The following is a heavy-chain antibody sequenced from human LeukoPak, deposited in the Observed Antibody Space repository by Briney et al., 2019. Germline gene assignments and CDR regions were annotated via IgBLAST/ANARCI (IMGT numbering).Heavy chain of an antibody. CDR2: ISTSGSAK. V-gene: IGHV3-48*03. D-gene: IGHD6-6*01. Sequence: PGGSLRLSCAAPGFTFSSYEMNWVRQAPGKGLEWVSYISTSGSAKYYADSVKGRFTISRDNAKNSLYLQMNSLRDEDTAVYYCARDWGLAARPDYWGQGTLVTVSS. J-gene: IGHJ4*02. CDR1: GFTFSSYE. CDR3: ARDWGLAARPDY.